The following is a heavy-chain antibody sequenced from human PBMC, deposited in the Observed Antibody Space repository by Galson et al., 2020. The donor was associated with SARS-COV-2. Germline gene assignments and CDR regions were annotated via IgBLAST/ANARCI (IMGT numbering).Heavy chain of an antibody. CDR1: GGSISSSSYY. CDR3: ARYEVVVSGAFDI. CDR2: IYYSGST. V-gene: IGHV4-39*07. J-gene: IGHJ3*02. Sequence: ASETLSLTCTVSGGSISSSSYYWGWIRQPPGKGLEWIGRIYYSGSTYYNPSLKSRVTISVDTSKNQFSLKLSSVTAADTAVYYCARYEVVVSGAFDIWGQGTMVTVSS. D-gene: IGHD2-15*01.